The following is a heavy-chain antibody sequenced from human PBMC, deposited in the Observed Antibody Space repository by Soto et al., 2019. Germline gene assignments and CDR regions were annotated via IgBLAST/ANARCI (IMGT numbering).Heavy chain of an antibody. J-gene: IGHJ4*02. CDR3: ARDVSHLGFDY. CDR1: GGSISSAGYY. D-gene: IGHD1-26*01. Sequence: QVQLQESGPGLVKPSQTLSLTCTVSGGSISSAGYYWSWIRQHPGKGLEWIGDIYYTGASYYNPSLQSRLTISVDTSKNQFSLKLSSVTAADTAVYYCARDVSHLGFDYWGQGTLVTVSS. CDR2: IYYTGAS. V-gene: IGHV4-31*03.